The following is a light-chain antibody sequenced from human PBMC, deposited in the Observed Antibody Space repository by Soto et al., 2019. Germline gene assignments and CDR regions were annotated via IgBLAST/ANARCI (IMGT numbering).Light chain of an antibody. CDR3: QQRSDWFT. J-gene: IGKJ5*01. Sequence: EIVMTQSPATLSLSPGERATLSCRAIQSVSSYLAWYQQKPGQAPRLLIYDASNRATGIPVRFSGSGSGTDFTLTISSLEPEDFGLYYCQQRSDWFTFGQGTRLEIK. V-gene: IGKV3-11*01. CDR1: QSVSSY. CDR2: DAS.